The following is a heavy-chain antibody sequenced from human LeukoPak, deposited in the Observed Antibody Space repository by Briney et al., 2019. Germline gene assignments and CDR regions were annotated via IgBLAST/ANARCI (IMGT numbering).Heavy chain of an antibody. V-gene: IGHV4-4*07. CDR3: ARDTPPYSSGD. J-gene: IGHJ4*02. Sequence: PSETLSLTCTVSGASISSYYWSWIRQPAGKGLVWIGRIYTSGSTHYNPSLKSRVTMSVDTSKNQFSLRLSSVTAADTAVYYCARDTPPYSSGDWGQGTLVTVSS. CDR2: IYTSGST. D-gene: IGHD6-19*01. CDR1: GASISSYY.